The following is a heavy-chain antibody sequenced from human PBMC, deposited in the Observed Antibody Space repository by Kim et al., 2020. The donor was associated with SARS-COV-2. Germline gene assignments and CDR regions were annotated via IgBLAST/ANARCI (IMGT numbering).Heavy chain of an antibody. V-gene: IGHV1-69*01. J-gene: IGHJ4*02. CDR3: AREYPDWNYFDY. D-gene: IGHD1-1*01. Sequence: NKAQESQGRVTITADEYTSTAYMEVSSLRSEDTAVYYCAREYPDWNYFDYWGPGTLVTVSS.